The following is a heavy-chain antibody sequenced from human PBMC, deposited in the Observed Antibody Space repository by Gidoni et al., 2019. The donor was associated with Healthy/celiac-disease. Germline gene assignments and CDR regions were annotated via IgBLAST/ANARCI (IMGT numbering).Heavy chain of an antibody. D-gene: IGHD1-26*01. J-gene: IGHJ3*02. Sequence: QVQLQESGPGLVKPSETLSLTCTVSGGSISSYYWSWIRQPPGKGLEWIGYIYSSGSTNYNPSLKSRVTISVDTSKNQFSLKLSSVTAADTAVYYCARFQSSGATMGYDAFDIWGQGTMVTVSS. CDR1: GGSISSYY. V-gene: IGHV4-59*01. CDR2: IYSSGST. CDR3: ARFQSSGATMGYDAFDI.